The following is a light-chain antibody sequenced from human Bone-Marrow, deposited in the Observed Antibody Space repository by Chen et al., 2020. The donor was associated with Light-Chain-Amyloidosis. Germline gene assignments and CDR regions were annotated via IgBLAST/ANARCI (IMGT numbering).Light chain of an antibody. CDR1: ILAQHF. CDR2: KDS. J-gene: IGLJ2*01. CDR3: QSADTNGVV. Sequence: YELTQPPPVSVSPEQTARITRSGTILAQHFAYWYKQKPGQAPVAVMFKDSERPSGIPERFSGSSAGTLVTLAISGVQAEDEADYYCQSADTNGVVFGGGTKLIVL. V-gene: IGLV3-25*03.